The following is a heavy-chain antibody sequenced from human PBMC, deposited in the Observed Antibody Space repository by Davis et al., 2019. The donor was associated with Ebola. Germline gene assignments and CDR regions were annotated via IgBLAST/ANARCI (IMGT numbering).Heavy chain of an antibody. CDR1: GGTFSSYA. D-gene: IGHD4-11*01. V-gene: IGHV1-2*02. CDR2: INPNSGGT. CDR3: ARGAMTTVTTLTTNNWFDP. Sequence: ASVKVSCKASGGTFSSYAISWVRQAPGQGLEWMGWINPNSGGTNYAQKFQGRVTMTRDTSISTAYMELSSLRSEDTAVYYCARGAMTTVTTLTTNNWFDPWGQGTLVTVSS. J-gene: IGHJ5*02.